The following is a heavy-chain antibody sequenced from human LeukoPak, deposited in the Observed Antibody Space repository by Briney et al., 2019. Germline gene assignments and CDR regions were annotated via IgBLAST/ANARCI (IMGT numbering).Heavy chain of an antibody. J-gene: IGHJ5*02. CDR1: GFTFSSYA. CDR3: TRHVYYYDSSGYYNWFDP. CDR2: IRSKANSYAT. V-gene: IGHV3-73*01. D-gene: IGHD3-22*01. Sequence: GGSLRLSCAASGFTFSSYAMSWVRQASGKGLEWVGRIRSKANSYATAYAASVKGRFTISRDDSKNTAYLQMNSLKTEDTAVYYCTRHVYYYDSSGYYNWFDPWGQGTLVTVSS.